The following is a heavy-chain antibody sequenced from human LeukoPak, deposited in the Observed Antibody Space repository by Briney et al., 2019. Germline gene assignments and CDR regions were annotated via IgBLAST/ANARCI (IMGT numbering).Heavy chain of an antibody. CDR2: ISSSGSTI. CDR1: GFTFSDYY. D-gene: IGHD6-6*01. CDR3: ARGRARYDAFDI. Sequence: GGPLRLSCAASGFTFSDYYMSWIRHAPGKGLELVSYISSSGSTIYYADSVKGRFTISRDNAKNSLYLQMNSLRAEDTAVYYCARGRARYDAFDIWGQGTMVTVSS. V-gene: IGHV3-11*01. J-gene: IGHJ3*02.